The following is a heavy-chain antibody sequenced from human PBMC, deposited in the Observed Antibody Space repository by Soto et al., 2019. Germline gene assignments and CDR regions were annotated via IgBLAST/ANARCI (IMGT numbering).Heavy chain of an antibody. CDR1: GFTFGNYA. J-gene: IGHJ3*02. V-gene: IGHV3-23*01. D-gene: IGHD2-8*02. Sequence: EVQLLESGGGLVQPGGSLRLSCAASGFTFGNYAMIWVRQAPGEGLEGVSTICGGGGGTYYADSVRGRFTISRENSRKTVYMQMNSMRAEKTAVYYFAKKGLGSLATDGSTGDGHYAVDIWGQGTMVTVSS. CDR2: ICGGGGGT. CDR3: AKKGLGSLATDGSTGDGHYAVDI.